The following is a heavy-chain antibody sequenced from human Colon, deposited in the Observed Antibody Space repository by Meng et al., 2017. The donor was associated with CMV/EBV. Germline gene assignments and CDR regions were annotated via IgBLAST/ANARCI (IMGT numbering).Heavy chain of an antibody. CDR2: ISSSDSTT. V-gene: IGHV3-48*03. D-gene: IGHD2-2*01. CDR1: GFTFSLYE. J-gene: IGHJ6*02. CDR3: AREVVPPRRMDV. Sequence: GGSLRLSCAASGFTFSLYEMNWVRQAPGKGLEWVSYISSSDSTTSYADSVKGRFTISRDNAKNSLYLQMNSLRAEDTAVYYCAREVVPPRRMDVWGQGTTVTVSS.